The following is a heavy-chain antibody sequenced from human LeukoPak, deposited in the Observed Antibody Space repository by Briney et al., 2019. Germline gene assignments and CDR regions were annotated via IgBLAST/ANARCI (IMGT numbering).Heavy chain of an antibody. Sequence: GGSLRLSCAASAFSFSSYEMNWVRQAPGQGLEWVSYISPTGYTIYYADSVKGRFTISRDSAKNSLYLQMSSLRAEDTAVYYCARGRIVVVTVLLNYYYYMDVWGKGTTVTVSS. CDR3: ARGRIVVVTVLLNYYYYMDV. CDR1: AFSFSSYE. D-gene: IGHD2-21*02. CDR2: ISPTGYTI. V-gene: IGHV3-48*03. J-gene: IGHJ6*03.